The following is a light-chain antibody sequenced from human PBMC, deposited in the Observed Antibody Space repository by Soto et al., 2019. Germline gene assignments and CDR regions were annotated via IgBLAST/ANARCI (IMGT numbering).Light chain of an antibody. CDR1: SSNIGAGYD. Sequence: QSVLTQPHSVSGAPGQRVTISRTGSSSNIGAGYDVHWYQQLPGTAPKLLIYGNSNRPSGVPDRFSGSKSGTSASLAITGLQAEDEAYYYCQSYDSSLSGSDVVFGGGTKLTVL. V-gene: IGLV1-40*01. CDR2: GNS. J-gene: IGLJ2*01. CDR3: QSYDSSLSGSDVV.